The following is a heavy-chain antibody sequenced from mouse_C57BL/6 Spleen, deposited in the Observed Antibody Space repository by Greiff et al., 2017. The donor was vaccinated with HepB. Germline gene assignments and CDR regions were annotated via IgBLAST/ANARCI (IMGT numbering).Heavy chain of an antibody. CDR2: IDPSDSYT. J-gene: IGHJ2*01. D-gene: IGHD2-10*01. CDR3: ARAPSSYYAFDY. V-gene: IGHV1-69*01. CDR1: GYTFTSYW. Sequence: QVQLQQPGAELVMPGASVKLSCKASGYTFTSYWMHWVKQRPGQGLEWIGEIDPSDSYTNYNQKFKGKSTLTVDKSSSTAYMQLSSLTSEDSAVYYCARAPSSYYAFDYWGQGTTLTVSS.